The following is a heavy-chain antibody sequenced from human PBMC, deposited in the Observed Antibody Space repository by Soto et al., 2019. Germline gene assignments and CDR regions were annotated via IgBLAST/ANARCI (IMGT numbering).Heavy chain of an antibody. V-gene: IGHV5-51*01. J-gene: IGHJ6*02. Sequence: GEALKISCKGSGYSFTSYWIGWVRQMPGKGLEWMGIIYPGDSDTRYSPSFQGQVTISADKSISTAYLQWSSLKASDTAMYYCTRTSAAGKNYYAMDVWGQGTTVT. CDR2: IYPGDSDT. D-gene: IGHD6-13*01. CDR1: GYSFTSYW. CDR3: TRTSAAGKNYYAMDV.